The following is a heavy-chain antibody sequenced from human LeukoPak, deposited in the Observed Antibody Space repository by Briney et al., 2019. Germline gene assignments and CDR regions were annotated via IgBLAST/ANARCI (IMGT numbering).Heavy chain of an antibody. CDR1: GDPISSGDYY. V-gene: IGHV4-30-4*01. Sequence: PSQTLSLTCTVSGDPISSGDYYWHSIRQPPGRGRDWNVDIEDSGYTHYNPSLKSRFTISVDTSKTQITLKLSSVTAADTAVYYCARGLFRSGYKVWFDSWGPGTLVTVSS. J-gene: IGHJ5*01. CDR3: ARGLFRSGYKVWFDS. CDR2: IEDSGYT. D-gene: IGHD3-3*01.